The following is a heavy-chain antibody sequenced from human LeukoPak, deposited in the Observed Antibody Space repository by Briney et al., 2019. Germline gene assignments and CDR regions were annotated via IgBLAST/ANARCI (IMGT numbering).Heavy chain of an antibody. CDR1: GFIFNSYA. J-gene: IGHJ3*02. Sequence: PGGSLRLSCAASGFIFNSYAMSWVRQAPGKGLEWVSAISGSGGSTYYVDCVKGRFTISRDNFKNSLYLQTNSLRAEDTALYYCAKEQSIAVAGTIGFDAFDIWGQGTMVTVSS. CDR2: ISGSGGST. CDR3: AKEQSIAVAGTIGFDAFDI. V-gene: IGHV3-23*01. D-gene: IGHD6-19*01.